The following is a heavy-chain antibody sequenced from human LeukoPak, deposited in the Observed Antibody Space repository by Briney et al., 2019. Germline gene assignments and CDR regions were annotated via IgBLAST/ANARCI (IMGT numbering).Heavy chain of an antibody. CDR2: IYYSGST. J-gene: IGHJ3*02. CDR3: AREGGGYCSSTSCPSGAFDI. CDR1: GGSISSYY. V-gene: IGHV4-59*01. Sequence: SETLSLTCTVSGGSISSYYWSWIRQTPGKGLGWIGYIYYSGSTNYKPSLKSRVTISVDTSKNQFSLKLSSVTAADTAVYYCAREGGGYCSSTSCPSGAFDIWGQGTMVTVSS. D-gene: IGHD2-2*01.